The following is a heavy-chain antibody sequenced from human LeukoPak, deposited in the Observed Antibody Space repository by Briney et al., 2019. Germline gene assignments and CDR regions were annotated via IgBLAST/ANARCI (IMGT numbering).Heavy chain of an antibody. J-gene: IGHJ2*01. Sequence: PGGSLRLSCAASGFTFSSYWMSWVRQAPGKGLEWVANIKQDGSEKYYVDSVKGRFTISRDNAKNSLYLQMNSLRAEDTALYYCARRPLGGDEDWYFDLWGRGTLVTVSS. CDR2: IKQDGSEK. D-gene: IGHD2-21*02. CDR3: ARRPLGGDEDWYFDL. CDR1: GFTFSSYW. V-gene: IGHV3-7*05.